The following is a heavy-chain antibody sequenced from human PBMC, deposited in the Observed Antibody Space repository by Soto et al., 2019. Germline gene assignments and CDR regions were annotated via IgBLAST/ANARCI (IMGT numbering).Heavy chain of an antibody. J-gene: IGHJ5*02. CDR2: IYYSGST. CDR3: ARQWATRRGFDP. CDR1: GGSISSSSYY. D-gene: IGHD3-10*01. Sequence: SETLSLTCTVSGGSISSSSYYWGWIRQPPGKGLEWIGSIYYSGSTYYNPSLKSRVTISVDTSKNQFSLKLSSVTAADTAVYYCARQWATRRGFDPWGQGTLVTVS. V-gene: IGHV4-39*01.